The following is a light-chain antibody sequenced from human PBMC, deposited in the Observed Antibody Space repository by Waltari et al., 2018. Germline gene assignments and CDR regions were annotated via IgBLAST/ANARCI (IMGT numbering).Light chain of an antibody. CDR3: QQSSSTPRT. J-gene: IGKJ1*01. CDR2: SSS. V-gene: IGKV1-39*01. CDR1: QSISSS. Sequence: DIQMTQSPSSLSTSVGDRVTITCRASQSISSSLNWYRQKPGKAPKLLIYSSSTLQSGVPSRFSGSGSRTDFTLTISSLQPDDFATYYCQQSSSTPRTFGQGTKVEIK.